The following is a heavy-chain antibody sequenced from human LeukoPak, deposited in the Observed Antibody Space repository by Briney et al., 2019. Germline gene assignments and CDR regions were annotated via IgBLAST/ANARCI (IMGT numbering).Heavy chain of an antibody. CDR2: ISISGDGT. Sequence: GGSLRLSCAGSGFTFNNYAMSWVRQTPRKGLEWVSTISISGDGTYYADPVKGRFTISRDNSKNTLYLQMNSLRAEDTAVYYCAKNFLRGHDYWGQGTLVTVSS. CDR3: AKNFLRGHDY. CDR1: GFTFNNYA. J-gene: IGHJ4*02. V-gene: IGHV3-23*01. D-gene: IGHD5-12*01.